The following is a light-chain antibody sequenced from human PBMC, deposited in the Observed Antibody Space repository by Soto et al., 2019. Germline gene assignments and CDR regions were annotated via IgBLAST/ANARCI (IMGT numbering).Light chain of an antibody. Sequence: LELSTWTVPLSPGESATLSSPASQSVGSIYLAWYQQKPGQAPRLLIYGTSSRATGIPDRFSGSGSGTDFSLTISRLEPEDFAVYYCQLRGDWLPTFGGGTKVDIK. V-gene: IGKV3D-20*02. CDR1: QSVGSIY. CDR3: QLRGDWLPT. J-gene: IGKJ4*01. CDR2: GTS.